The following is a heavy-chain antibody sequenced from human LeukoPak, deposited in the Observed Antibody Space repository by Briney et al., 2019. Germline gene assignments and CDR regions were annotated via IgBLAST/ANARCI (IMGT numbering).Heavy chain of an antibody. D-gene: IGHD6-19*01. CDR1: GFTFSSYA. CDR3: AKDRRGASGWDYFDY. V-gene: IGHV3-23*01. CDR2: ISGSGSNT. J-gene: IGHJ4*02. Sequence: PGGSLRLSCAASGFTFSSYAMSWVRQAPGKGLEWVSVISGSGSNTDYADSVKDRFTISRDNSKNTLYLQMNSLRAEDTAVYYCAKDRRGASGWDYFDYWGQGTLVIVSS.